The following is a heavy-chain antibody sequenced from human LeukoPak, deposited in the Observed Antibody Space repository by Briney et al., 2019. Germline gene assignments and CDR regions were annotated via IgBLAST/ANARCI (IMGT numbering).Heavy chain of an antibody. Sequence: PGRSLRLSCAASGFTFSSYAMHWVRQAPGKGLEWVAVISYDGSNKYYADSVKGRFTISRDNSKNTLYLQMNSLRAEDTAVYYCARDTSWGGQGTLVTVSS. D-gene: IGHD2/OR15-2a*01. V-gene: IGHV3-30*14. J-gene: IGHJ4*02. CDR3: ARDTSW. CDR2: ISYDGSNK. CDR1: GFTFSSYA.